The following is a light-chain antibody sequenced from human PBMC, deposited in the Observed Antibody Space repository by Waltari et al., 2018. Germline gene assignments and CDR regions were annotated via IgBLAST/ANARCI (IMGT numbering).Light chain of an antibody. Sequence: EIVLTQSPATLSLSPGERATLACRASQSVNSYLAWYQQKPGQTPRLLIYDTSNRATGIPARFSGSGSGTDFTLTISSLEPEDFAVYYCQQREKWTFGQGTKVEVK. CDR2: DTS. V-gene: IGKV3-11*01. CDR1: QSVNSY. CDR3: QQREKWT. J-gene: IGKJ1*01.